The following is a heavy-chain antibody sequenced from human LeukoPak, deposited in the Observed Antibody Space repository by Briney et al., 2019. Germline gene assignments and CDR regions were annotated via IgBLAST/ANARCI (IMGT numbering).Heavy chain of an antibody. D-gene: IGHD2-2*01. CDR3: ARGARGLVVVPAAMPHFDY. CDR2: INHSGST. V-gene: IGHV4-34*01. J-gene: IGHJ4*02. CDR1: GGSFSGYY. Sequence: SETLSLTCAVYGGSFSGYYWSWIRQPPGKGLEWIGEINHSGSTNYNPSLKSRVTISVDTSKNQFSLKLSSATAADTAVYYCARGARGLVVVPAAMPHFDYWGQGTLVTVSS.